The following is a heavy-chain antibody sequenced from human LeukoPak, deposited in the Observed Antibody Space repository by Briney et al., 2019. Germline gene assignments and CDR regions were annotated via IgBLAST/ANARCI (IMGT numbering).Heavy chain of an antibody. D-gene: IGHD2-2*02. J-gene: IGHJ3*02. CDR3: ARATYCSSTSCYKGNAFDI. V-gene: IGHV3-7*01. Sequence: PGGSLRLSCAASRITFSSHWMTWVRQAPGKGLEWVANIKQDGSVKDYVDSVKGRFTISRDNAKNSLYLQMNSLRVEDTAVYYCARATYCSSTSCYKGNAFDIWGQGTMVTVSS. CDR2: IKQDGSVK. CDR1: RITFSSHW.